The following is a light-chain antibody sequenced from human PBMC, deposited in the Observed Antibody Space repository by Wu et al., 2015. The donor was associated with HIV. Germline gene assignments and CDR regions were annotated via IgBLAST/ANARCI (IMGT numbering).Light chain of an antibody. CDR3: LQHNSYPWT. CDR2: AAS. J-gene: IGKJ1*01. V-gene: IGKV1-8*01. CDR1: QGISSY. Sequence: IRITQSPSSLSASTGDRVTITCRASQGISSYLAWYQQKPGKAPKLLIYAASTLQSGVPSRFSGSGSGTEFTLTISSLQPEDFATYYCLQHNSYPWTFGQGTKVEIK.